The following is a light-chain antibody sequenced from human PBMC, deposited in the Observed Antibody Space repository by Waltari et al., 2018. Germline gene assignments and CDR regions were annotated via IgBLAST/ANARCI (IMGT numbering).Light chain of an antibody. CDR3: QQYNNWPPST. J-gene: IGKJ1*01. CDR2: HAS. V-gene: IGKV3-15*01. Sequence: EIVLTQSPVTLYVSPGETATLSCRASESIATNLAWYQHRPGQAPRLLIFHASTRATGIPAKFTGSGSGTELTLTISSLQSEDFAVYYCQQYNNWPPSTFGQGTKVEI. CDR1: ESIATN.